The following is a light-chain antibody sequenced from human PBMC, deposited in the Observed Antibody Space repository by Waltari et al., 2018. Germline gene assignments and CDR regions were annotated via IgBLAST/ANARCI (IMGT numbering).Light chain of an antibody. V-gene: IGKV1-39*01. Sequence: DIQMTQSPSSLSASVGARVTISCRASQTISIYLNWFQQKPGKAPKLLIYAASSFQSGVPSRFSGSGSGTDFTLTISSLQPEDFATYYCQHSYSTPPFTFGPGTKVDIK. J-gene: IGKJ3*01. CDR2: AAS. CDR3: QHSYSTPPFT. CDR1: QTISIY.